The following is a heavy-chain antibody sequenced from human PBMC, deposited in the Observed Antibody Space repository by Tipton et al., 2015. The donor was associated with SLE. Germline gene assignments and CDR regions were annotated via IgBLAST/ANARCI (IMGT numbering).Heavy chain of an antibody. D-gene: IGHD7-27*01. CDR1: GFTFTNYW. Sequence: SLRLSCAASGFTFTNYWVAWVRQAPGKGLEWVANIKEDGSEKYFADSVKGRFTVFRDYTKNSLFLQMNNLRVEDTAVYYCARDPVNWGSWSFDIWGQGTVVTVSS. J-gene: IGHJ3*02. V-gene: IGHV3-7*01. CDR3: ARDPVNWGSWSFDI. CDR2: IKEDGSEK.